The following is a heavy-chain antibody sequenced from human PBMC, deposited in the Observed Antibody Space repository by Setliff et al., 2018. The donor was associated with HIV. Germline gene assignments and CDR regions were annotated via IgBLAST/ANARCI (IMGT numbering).Heavy chain of an antibody. V-gene: IGHV3-9*03. CDR1: GFTFDDYA. Sequence: GGSLRLSCAASGFTFDDYAMHWVRQAPGKGLAWVSGLTWNSGSIAYADSVKGRFTISRDNAKNSLYLQMNGLRAEDMALYYCAKGRYSSSWYYFDYWGQGTLVTVSS. CDR3: AKGRYSSSWYYFDY. CDR2: LTWNSGSI. D-gene: IGHD6-13*01. J-gene: IGHJ4*02.